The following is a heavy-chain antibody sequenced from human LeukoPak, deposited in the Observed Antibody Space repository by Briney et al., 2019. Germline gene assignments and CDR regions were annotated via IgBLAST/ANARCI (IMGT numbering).Heavy chain of an antibody. CDR2: INPNSGGT. CDR3: ARDSSGWYGSYDY. V-gene: IGHV1-2*02. D-gene: IGHD6-19*01. J-gene: IGHJ4*02. CDR1: GYTFTGYY. Sequence: GASVKVSCKASGYTFTGYYMHWVRQAPGQGLEWMGWINPNSGGTNYAQKFQGRVTMTRDTSISTAYMELSRLRSDDTAVYYCARDSSGWYGSYDYWGQGTLVTVSS.